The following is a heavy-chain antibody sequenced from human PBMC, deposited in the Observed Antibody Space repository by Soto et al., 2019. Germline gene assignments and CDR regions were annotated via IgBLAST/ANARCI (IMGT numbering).Heavy chain of an antibody. D-gene: IGHD3-10*01. J-gene: IGHJ4*02. CDR2: IYYSGRT. CDR1: GGSISSSSYY. V-gene: IGHV4-39*01. CDR3: ERQRYGPGIG. Sequence: QLQLQEPGPGLVKPSGTLSLTRTVSGGSISSSSYYWGWIRQPPGKGLEWIGSIYYSGRTYYNSSLKSRVPIAVDTSKNQFAVKLSSVVAADAAVYYCERQRYGPGIGWGQGTKATVSS.